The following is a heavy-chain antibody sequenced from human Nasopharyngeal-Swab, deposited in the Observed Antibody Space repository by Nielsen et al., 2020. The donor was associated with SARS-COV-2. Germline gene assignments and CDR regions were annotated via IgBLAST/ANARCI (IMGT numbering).Heavy chain of an antibody. CDR1: GFTFDDYG. D-gene: IGHD3-10*01. CDR2: INWNGGST. Sequence: GGSLRLSCAASGFTFDDYGMSWVRQAPGKGLEWVSGINWNGGSTGYADSVKGRFTMSRDNAKTSLYLQMNSLRAEDTAMYYCARGQKGSGSYWSRSYFYMDVWGKGTTVTVSS. J-gene: IGHJ6*03. CDR3: ARGQKGSGSYWSRSYFYMDV. V-gene: IGHV3-20*04.